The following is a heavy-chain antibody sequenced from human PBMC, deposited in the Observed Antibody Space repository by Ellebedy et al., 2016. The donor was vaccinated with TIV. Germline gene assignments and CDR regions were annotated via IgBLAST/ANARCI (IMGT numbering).Heavy chain of an antibody. D-gene: IGHD2-8*02. CDR1: GFIFSGYW. Sequence: GESLKISCAAPGFIFSGYWMHWVRQAPGKGLVRVSRINSEGSDTAYADSVRGRFTISRDNAKNTLYLHMTRLRAEDTAVYYCAAVQYWEAVFNMWGQGTMVTVSS. J-gene: IGHJ3*02. V-gene: IGHV3-74*01. CDR2: INSEGSDT. CDR3: AAVQYWEAVFNM.